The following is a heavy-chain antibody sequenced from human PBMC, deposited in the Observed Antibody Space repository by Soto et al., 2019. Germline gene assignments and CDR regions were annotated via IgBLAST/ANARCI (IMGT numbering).Heavy chain of an antibody. CDR1: GYTFTKYG. J-gene: IGHJ4*01. Sequence: QVQLVQSGAEVKNPGATVKVSCKTSGYTFTKYGVGWVRQAPGQGLEWMGWISGSSGNANYAEKVQGRITLTTDTSTSTGYIEPRSLRADYTAVYYCAREMAGLGGEYDYWGHGTLVTVSS. V-gene: IGHV1-18*01. CDR2: ISGSSGNA. CDR3: AREMAGLGGEYDY. D-gene: IGHD3-16*01.